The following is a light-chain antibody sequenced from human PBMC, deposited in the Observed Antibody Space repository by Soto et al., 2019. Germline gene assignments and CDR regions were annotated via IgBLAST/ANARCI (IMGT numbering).Light chain of an antibody. CDR2: GAS. CDR1: QSVSSSY. CDR3: QQYGSSPWR. J-gene: IGKJ1*01. Sequence: EIVLTQSPGTLSLSPGERATLSCRASQSVSSSYLAWYQQKPGQAPRPLIYGASSRAIGIPDRFSGSGSGSDFSLTINRMEPEDFAVYYCQQYGSSPWRFGQGTKVEIK. V-gene: IGKV3-20*01.